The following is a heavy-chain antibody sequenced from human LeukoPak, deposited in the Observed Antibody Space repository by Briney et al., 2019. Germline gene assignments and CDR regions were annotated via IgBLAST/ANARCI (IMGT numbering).Heavy chain of an antibody. CDR2: INHSGST. Sequence: PSETLSLTCAVYGGSFSGHYWSWIRQPPGKGLEWIGEINHSGSTNYNPSLKSRVTISVDTSKNQFSLKLSSVTAADTSVYYCARSGPYSSGWYYYYYMNVWGKGTTVTVSS. V-gene: IGHV4-34*01. J-gene: IGHJ6*03. CDR1: GGSFSGHY. D-gene: IGHD6-19*01. CDR3: ARSGPYSSGWYYYYYMNV.